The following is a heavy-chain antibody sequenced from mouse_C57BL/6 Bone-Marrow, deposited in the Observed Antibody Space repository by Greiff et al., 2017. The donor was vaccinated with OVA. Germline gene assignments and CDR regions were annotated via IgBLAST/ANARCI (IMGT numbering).Heavy chain of an antibody. J-gene: IGHJ1*03. D-gene: IGHD2-4*01. V-gene: IGHV1-85*01. Sequence: QVQLKESGPELVKPGASVKLSCKASGYTFTSYDINWVKQRPGQGLEWIGWIYPRDGSPKYNEKFQGKATLTVDTSSSPAYMELHRLTSEDSAVYFCARDDYAFYWYFDVWGTGTTVTVSS. CDR2: IYPRDGSP. CDR3: ARDDYAFYWYFDV. CDR1: GYTFTSYD.